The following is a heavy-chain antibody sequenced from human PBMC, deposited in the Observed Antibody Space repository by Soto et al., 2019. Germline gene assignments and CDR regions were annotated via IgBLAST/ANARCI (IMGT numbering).Heavy chain of an antibody. CDR3: ARAVAKQLSDY. Sequence: PGGSLILSCAASGFTFSSYDMHWVRQATGKGLEWVSAIGTAGDTYYPGSVKGRFTISRENAKNSLYLQMNSLRAGDTAVYYCARAVAKQLSDYWGQGTLVTVSS. V-gene: IGHV3-13*04. D-gene: IGHD6-19*01. CDR1: GFTFSSYD. CDR2: IGTAGDT. J-gene: IGHJ4*02.